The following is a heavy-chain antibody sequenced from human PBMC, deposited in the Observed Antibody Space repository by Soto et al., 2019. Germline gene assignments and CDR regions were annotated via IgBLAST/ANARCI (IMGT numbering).Heavy chain of an antibody. CDR3: ARDWSGCSSTSCYGSFDP. V-gene: IGHV3-48*02. J-gene: IGHJ5*02. CDR1: GXAFSSYD. CDR2: ISSSSSTI. D-gene: IGHD2-2*01. Sequence: GSLRLSCAASGXAFSSYDMNWVRQAPGKGLEWVSYISSSSSTIYYADSVKGRFTISRDNAKNSLYLQMNSLIDDYTAVYYFARDWSGCSSTSCYGSFDPWGQGTLGTVSS.